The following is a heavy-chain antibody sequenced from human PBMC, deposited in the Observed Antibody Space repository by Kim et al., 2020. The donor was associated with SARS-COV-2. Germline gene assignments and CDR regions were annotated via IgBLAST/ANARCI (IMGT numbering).Heavy chain of an antibody. D-gene: IGHD3-10*01. CDR3: ARAGAHGASADY. CDR1: RGSINNFF. J-gene: IGHJ4*02. Sequence: SETLSLTCNVLRGSINNFFWAWVRQTPQRGLEWICSMYFTGSMYYSDSPKSRLTMSLDASKNQFSLQLKSVTTADSAVFFCARAGAHGASADYWGPGTLV. V-gene: IGHV4-59*01. CDR2: MYFTGSM.